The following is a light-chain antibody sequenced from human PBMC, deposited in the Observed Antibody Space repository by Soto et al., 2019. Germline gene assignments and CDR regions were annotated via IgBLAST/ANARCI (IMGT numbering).Light chain of an antibody. J-gene: IGKJ4*01. Sequence: DIQMTQSPSSLSASVGDKVTITCRASQGIRNALAWYQQKPGKAPKRLIYGASTLQSGVPSRVSGSGSATEFTLTITSLQPEDFATYYCVQHDTDPLTFGGGTKVEIK. CDR2: GAS. V-gene: IGKV1-17*01. CDR1: QGIRNA. CDR3: VQHDTDPLT.